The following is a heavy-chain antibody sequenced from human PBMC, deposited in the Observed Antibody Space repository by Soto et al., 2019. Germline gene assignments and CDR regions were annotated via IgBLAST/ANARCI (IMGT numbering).Heavy chain of an antibody. D-gene: IGHD6-13*01. J-gene: IGHJ4*03. V-gene: IGHV2-70*01. CDR2: IDWDDDK. CDR1: GFSPSTSGMC. Sequence: SGPTLVNPTQTLTLTCTFSGFSPSTSGMCVSWIRQPPGKALEWLALIDWDDDKYYSTSLKTRLTISKDTSKNQVVLTMTNMDPVDTATYYCARILGGYSSSWYYFDYWGQGTTVTVSS. CDR3: ARILGGYSSSWYYFDY.